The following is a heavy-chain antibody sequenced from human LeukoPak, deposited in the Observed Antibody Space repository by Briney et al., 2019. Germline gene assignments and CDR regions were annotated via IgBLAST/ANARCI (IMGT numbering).Heavy chain of an antibody. D-gene: IGHD3-10*01. CDR2: INTNTGNP. CDR1: GYTFTNYA. CDR3: ARWFGEFQLYFDY. Sequence: ASVKVSCKAPGYTFTNYAMNWVRQAPGQGLEWMGWINTNTGNPTYAQGFTGRFVFSLDTSVTTAYLQISSLKGEDTAVYYCARWFGEFQLYFDYWGQGTLVTVSS. V-gene: IGHV7-4-1*02. J-gene: IGHJ4*02.